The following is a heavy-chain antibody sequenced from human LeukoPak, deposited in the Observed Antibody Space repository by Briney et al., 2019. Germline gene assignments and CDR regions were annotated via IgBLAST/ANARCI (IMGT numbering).Heavy chain of an antibody. CDR3: ARDSDSSGWSWVY. D-gene: IGHD6-19*01. CDR2: INAGNGNT. V-gene: IGHV1-3*01. J-gene: IGHJ4*02. Sequence: ASVKVSCKASGYRFTTDMYTIHWLRQAPGHRLEWMGWINAGNGNTKYSQKFQGRVTITGDTSARTVYMEVSSLVPEDTAVYYCARDSDSSGWSWVYWGQGTLVTVSS. CDR1: GYRFTTDMYT.